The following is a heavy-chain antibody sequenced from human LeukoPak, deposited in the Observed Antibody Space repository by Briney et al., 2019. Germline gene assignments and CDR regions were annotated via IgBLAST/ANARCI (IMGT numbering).Heavy chain of an antibody. Sequence: ASVKVSCKASGYTFTSYYMHWVRQAPGQGLEWMGIINPSGGSTSYAQKFQGRVTITVDKSTSTAYMELSSLRSEDTAVYYCAREMATIGDAFDIWGQGTMVTVSS. CDR3: AREMATIGDAFDI. V-gene: IGHV1-46*01. CDR2: INPSGGST. J-gene: IGHJ3*02. CDR1: GYTFTSYY. D-gene: IGHD5-24*01.